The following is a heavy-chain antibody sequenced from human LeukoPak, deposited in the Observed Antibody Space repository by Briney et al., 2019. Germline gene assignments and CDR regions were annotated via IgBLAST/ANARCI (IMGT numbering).Heavy chain of an antibody. V-gene: IGHV1-2*02. Sequence: ASVKVSCKASGYTFTGYYMHWVRQAPGQGLEWMGWINPNSGGTNYAQKFQGRVAMTRDTSISTAYMELSRLRSDDTAVYYCARDRIAVAGTDAFDIWGQGTMVTVSS. J-gene: IGHJ3*02. CDR2: INPNSGGT. CDR1: GYTFTGYY. D-gene: IGHD6-19*01. CDR3: ARDRIAVAGTDAFDI.